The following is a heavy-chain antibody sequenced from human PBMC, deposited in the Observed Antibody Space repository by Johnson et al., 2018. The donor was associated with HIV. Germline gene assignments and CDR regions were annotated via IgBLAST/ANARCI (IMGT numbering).Heavy chain of an antibody. J-gene: IGHJ3*02. Sequence: VQLVESGGGLVQTGGSPRLSCAASGFTFSSYWMYWVRQAPGKGLVWVSRINSDGISPSYADSVKGRFTTSRDNAKNTLFLQMNSLRAEDTAVYYCASLRDAFDIWGQGTMVTVSS. CDR3: ASLRDAFDI. V-gene: IGHV3-74*01. CDR2: INSDGISP. CDR1: GFTFSSYW.